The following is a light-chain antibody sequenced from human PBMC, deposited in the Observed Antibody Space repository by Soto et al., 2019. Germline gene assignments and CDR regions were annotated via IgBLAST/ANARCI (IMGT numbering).Light chain of an antibody. CDR2: EGS. J-gene: IGLJ2*01. Sequence: QSVLTQPASVSGSPGQSITISCTGTSSDVGSYNLVSWYQQHPGKAPKLMIYEGSKRPSGVSNRFSGSNSGNTASQTISGLQAEDEADYYCCSYAGSSTVVFGGGTKLTVL. CDR3: CSYAGSSTVV. CDR1: SSDVGSYNL. V-gene: IGLV2-23*01.